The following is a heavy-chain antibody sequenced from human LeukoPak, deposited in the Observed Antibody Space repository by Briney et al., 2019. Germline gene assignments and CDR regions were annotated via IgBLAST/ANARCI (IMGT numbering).Heavy chain of an antibody. CDR2: SSTSGSTI. CDR1: GFIISDYY. D-gene: IGHD3-10*01. CDR3: ARESYYYGSGAYDP. J-gene: IGHJ5*02. V-gene: IGHV3-11*01. Sequence: KPGGSLRLSCAASGFIISDYYMSWIRQAPGKGLEWLSCSSTSGSTISYADSVKGRFTIPRDNAKNSLYLQMNSLRAEDTAVYYCARESYYYGSGAYDPWGQGTLVTVSS.